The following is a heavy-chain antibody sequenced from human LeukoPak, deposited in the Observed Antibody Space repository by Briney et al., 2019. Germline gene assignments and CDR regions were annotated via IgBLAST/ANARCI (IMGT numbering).Heavy chain of an antibody. J-gene: IGHJ4*02. V-gene: IGHV3-64*01. D-gene: IGHD5-24*01. CDR1: GFTFSSYS. CDR2: ISSNGYST. CDR3: ARVKMATPGYFFDY. Sequence: GGSLRLSCVASGFTFSSYSMNWVRQAPGKGLEYVSAISSNGYSTYYANSVKGRFTISRDNSKNTLYLQVGSLRPEDMAVYYCARVKMATPGYFFDYWGQGSLVTVSS.